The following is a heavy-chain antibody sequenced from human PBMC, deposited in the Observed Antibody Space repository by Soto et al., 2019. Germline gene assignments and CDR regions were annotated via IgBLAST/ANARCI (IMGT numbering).Heavy chain of an antibody. CDR2: ISGSGGST. Sequence: GGSLRLSCAASGFTFSSYAMSWVRQAPGKGLEWVSAISGSGGSTYYADSVKGRFTISRDNSKNTLYLQMNSLRAEDTAVYYCAKLTWQTYYDFWSGAAHRDRVSDSAPYFDYWGQGTLVTVSS. J-gene: IGHJ4*02. D-gene: IGHD3-3*01. CDR1: GFTFSSYA. CDR3: AKLTWQTYYDFWSGAAHRDRVSDSAPYFDY. V-gene: IGHV3-23*01.